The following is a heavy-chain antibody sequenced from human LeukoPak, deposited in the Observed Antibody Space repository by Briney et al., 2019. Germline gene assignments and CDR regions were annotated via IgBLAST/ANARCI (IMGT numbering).Heavy chain of an antibody. CDR3: ARVNYGSGSYYYYYYYMDV. CDR2: IYYSGST. J-gene: IGHJ6*03. D-gene: IGHD3-10*01. V-gene: IGHV4-59*01. Sequence: PSETLSLTCTVSGGSISSYYWSWIRQPPGKGLEWIGYIYYSGSTNYNPSLKSRVTISVDTSKNQFSLKLSSVTAADTAVYYCARVNYGSGSYYYYYYYMDVWGKGTTVTVSS. CDR1: GGSISSYY.